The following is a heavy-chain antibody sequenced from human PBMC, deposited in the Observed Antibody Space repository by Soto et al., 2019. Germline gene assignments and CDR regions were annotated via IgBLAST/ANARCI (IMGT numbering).Heavy chain of an antibody. CDR2: IYHTGST. Sequence: SETLSLTCTVSGGSISTYSWNWIRQPPGKGLEWIGYIYHTGSTNYNPSLKSRVTISVDTSKNQFSLNLTSVTAADTAVYYCGRGPYLGYCVKGVCPDIYPWGQGTLVTRLL. CDR1: GGSISTYS. J-gene: IGHJ5*02. D-gene: IGHD2-8*01. CDR3: GRGPYLGYCVKGVCPDIYP. V-gene: IGHV4-59*01.